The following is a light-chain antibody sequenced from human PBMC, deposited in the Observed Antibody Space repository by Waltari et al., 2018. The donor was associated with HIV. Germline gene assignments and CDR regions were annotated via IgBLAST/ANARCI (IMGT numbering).Light chain of an antibody. CDR2: DVK. CDR1: NSDIVTSDY. J-gene: IGLJ2*01. CDR3: ASLSNSITRVV. V-gene: IGLV2-14*01. Sequence: QSPLSQPASVSGSPGQSVTISCTVTNSDIVTSDYSSWYQKFPDRVPRLLISDVKKRPSGVSSRFSGSKAANTASLTISGLQPEDEADFYCASLSNSITRVVFGGGTHLTVL.